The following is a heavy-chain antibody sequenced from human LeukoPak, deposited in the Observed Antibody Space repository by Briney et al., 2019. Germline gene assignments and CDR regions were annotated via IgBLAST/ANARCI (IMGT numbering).Heavy chain of an antibody. J-gene: IGHJ5*02. CDR3: ARDLGQYYDTSDNWFDP. CDR1: GFTFSSYA. D-gene: IGHD3-22*01. CDR2: ISGSGGST. V-gene: IGHV3-23*01. Sequence: GGSLRLSCAASGFTFSSYAMSWVRQTPGKGLEWVSAISGSGGSTYYADSVKGRFTISRDNSKNTLNLQMNSLRAEDTAVYYCARDLGQYYDTSDNWFDPWGQGTLVTVSS.